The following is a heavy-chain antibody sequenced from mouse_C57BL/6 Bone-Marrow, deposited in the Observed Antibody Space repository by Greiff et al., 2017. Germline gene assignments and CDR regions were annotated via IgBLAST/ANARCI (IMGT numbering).Heavy chain of an antibody. Sequence: QVQLQQPGAELVMPGASVKLSCKASGYTFTSYWMHWVKQRPGQGLEWIGEIDPSDSYTNSNQKFKGKSTLTVDKSSSTAYMQLSSLTSEDSAVYYCARDSNYVGYFDVWGTGTTVTVSS. CDR2: IDPSDSYT. CDR1: GYTFTSYW. CDR3: ARDSNYVGYFDV. J-gene: IGHJ1*03. V-gene: IGHV1-69*01. D-gene: IGHD2-5*01.